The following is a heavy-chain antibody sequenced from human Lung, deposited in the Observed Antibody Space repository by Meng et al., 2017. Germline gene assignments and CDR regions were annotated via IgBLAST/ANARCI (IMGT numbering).Heavy chain of an antibody. CDR1: GGYFSDYY. Sequence: QVRLEHGGVGLLKSSETLALTCVVSGGYFSDYYWGWIRRPPGNGLEWIGEINHSGISNYSPSLESPATISVDTSQNNLSLKLSSVTAADSAVYYCARGPTTMAHDFDYWGQGTLVTVSS. J-gene: IGHJ4*02. V-gene: IGHV4-34*01. CDR2: INHSGIS. D-gene: IGHD4-11*01. CDR3: ARGPTTMAHDFDY.